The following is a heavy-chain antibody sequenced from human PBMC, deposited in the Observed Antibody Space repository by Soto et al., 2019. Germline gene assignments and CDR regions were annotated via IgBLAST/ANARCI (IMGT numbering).Heavy chain of an antibody. CDR1: GGTFSSYA. Sequence: QVQLVQSGAEVKKPGSSVKVSCKASGGTFSSYAISWVRQAPGQGLEWMGGIIPIFGTANYAQKFQGRVTITADESTSTAYMGLSSLRSEDTAVYYCARIPKYYYDSSGYYLGAFDIWGQGTMVTVSS. CDR2: IIPIFGTA. D-gene: IGHD3-22*01. CDR3: ARIPKYYYDSSGYYLGAFDI. V-gene: IGHV1-69*01. J-gene: IGHJ3*02.